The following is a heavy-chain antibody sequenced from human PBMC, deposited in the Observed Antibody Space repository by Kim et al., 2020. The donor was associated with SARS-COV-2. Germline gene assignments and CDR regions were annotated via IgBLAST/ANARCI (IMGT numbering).Heavy chain of an antibody. CDR2: MNWNSGSI. CDR3: AKDRFGDYSYVLDV. V-gene: IGHV3-9*01. J-gene: IGHJ6*02. CDR1: GFTVGDDA. Sequence: GGSLRLSCAASGFTVGDDAMHWVRQAPGKGLEGVSVMNWNSGSIAYADPVKGRFTISRDNAKNSLYLEMNSLRPEDKALFYCAKDRFGDYSYVLDVWGQG. D-gene: IGHD3-16*01.